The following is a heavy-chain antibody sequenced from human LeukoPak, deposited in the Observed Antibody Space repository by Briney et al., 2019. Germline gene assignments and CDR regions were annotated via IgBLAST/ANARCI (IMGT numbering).Heavy chain of an antibody. CDR3: ATDRGEYYDSSGSIFDY. J-gene: IGHJ4*02. CDR2: FDPEDGET. CDR1: GYTLTELS. Sequence: ASVKVSCKVSGYTLTELSMHWVRQAPGKGLEWMGGFDPEDGETIYAQKFQGRVTMTEDTSTDTAYMELSSLRSEDTAVYHCATDRGEYYDSSGSIFDYWGQGTLVTVSS. V-gene: IGHV1-24*01. D-gene: IGHD3-22*01.